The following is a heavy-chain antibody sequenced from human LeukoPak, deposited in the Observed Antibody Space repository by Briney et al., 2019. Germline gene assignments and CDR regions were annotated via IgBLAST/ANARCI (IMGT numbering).Heavy chain of an antibody. Sequence: KASETLSLTCTVSGGSISIYYWSWIRQPPGKGLEWIGYIYNSGNTNYNPSLKSRVTISVDTSKNQFSLKLSSVTAADTAVYYCARDRELGFWGQGILVAVSS. V-gene: IGHV4-59*01. CDR3: ARDRELGF. J-gene: IGHJ4*02. CDR1: GGSISIYY. CDR2: IYNSGNT. D-gene: IGHD1-7*01.